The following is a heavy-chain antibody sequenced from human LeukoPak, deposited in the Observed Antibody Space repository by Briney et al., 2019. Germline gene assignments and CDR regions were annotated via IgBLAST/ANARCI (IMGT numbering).Heavy chain of an antibody. CDR1: GGSISSSDYY. Sequence: SETLSLTCNVSGGSISSSDYYWGWIRQPPGRRLEWIGTIYYSGSTSYNPSLKGRVTMSVDTSKTQFSLKLSSVTAADTAVYYCARGQWLDNYWGQGTQVTVSS. V-gene: IGHV4-39*01. D-gene: IGHD6-19*01. CDR2: IYYSGST. CDR3: ARGQWLDNY. J-gene: IGHJ4*02.